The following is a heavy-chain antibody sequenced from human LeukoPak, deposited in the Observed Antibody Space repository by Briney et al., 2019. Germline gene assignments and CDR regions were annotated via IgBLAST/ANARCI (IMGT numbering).Heavy chain of an antibody. CDR2: IYYSGTT. Sequence: SETLCLTCTVSGGSISNFYWSWIRQPPGKGLEWIGYIYYSGTTKYNPSLKSRVTISVDTSKNQFSLKLNSVTAADTAVYYCARDHGGWFDSWGQGTLVTVSS. CDR1: GGSISNFY. J-gene: IGHJ5*01. D-gene: IGHD4-23*01. CDR3: ARDHGGWFDS. V-gene: IGHV4-59*01.